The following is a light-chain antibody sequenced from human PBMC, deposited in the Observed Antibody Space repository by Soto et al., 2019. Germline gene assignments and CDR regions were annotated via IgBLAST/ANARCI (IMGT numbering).Light chain of an antibody. J-gene: IGKJ2*01. V-gene: IGKV3-20*01. CDR1: QSISSTY. CDR3: QQYGPSPMYT. CDR2: AAS. Sequence: IVLTQSPGTLSLSPGERATLSCRASQSISSTYLAWYQQKPGQAPRLLIYAASSRATGIPDRFSGRGSGTDFTLTICRLEPVDFAVYFCQQYGPSPMYTFGQGTKLEIK.